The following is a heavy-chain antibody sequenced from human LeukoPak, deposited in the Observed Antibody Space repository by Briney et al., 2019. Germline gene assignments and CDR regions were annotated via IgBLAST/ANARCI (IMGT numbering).Heavy chain of an antibody. CDR3: ARGDIYGDYVW. Sequence: ASVKVSCKASGYTFTDYYMHRVRQAPGKGLEWMGWINPYSGGTKNAQKFQGRVTMTRDASTSTAYMDLSRLTFDDTALYYCARGDIYGDYVWWGQGTLVTVSS. CDR1: GYTFTDYY. D-gene: IGHD4-17*01. J-gene: IGHJ4*02. V-gene: IGHV1-2*02. CDR2: INPYSGGT.